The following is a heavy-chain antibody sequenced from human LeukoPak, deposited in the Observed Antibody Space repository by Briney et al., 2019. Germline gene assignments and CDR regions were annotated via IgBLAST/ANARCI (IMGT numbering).Heavy chain of an antibody. J-gene: IGHJ4*02. D-gene: IGHD2-2*01. V-gene: IGHV3-64*01. CDR1: GFTFSSYA. CDR3: ARDWGKGYCSSTSCYLPPRY. CDR2: ISSNGGST. Sequence: PGGSLRLSCAASGFTFSSYAMHWVRQAPGKGLEYVSAISSNGGSTYYANSVKGRFTISRDNSKNTLYLQMGSLRAEDMAVYYCARDWGKGYCSSTSCYLPPRYWGQGTLVTVSS.